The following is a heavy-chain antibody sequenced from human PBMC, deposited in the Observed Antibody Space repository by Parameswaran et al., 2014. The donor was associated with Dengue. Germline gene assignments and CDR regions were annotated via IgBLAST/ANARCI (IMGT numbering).Heavy chain of an antibody. J-gene: IGHJ4*02. V-gene: IGHV4-4*07. CDR3: ARDWGTTPDY. D-gene: IGHD1-7*01. Sequence: RWIRQPPGKGLEWIGRIYTSGSTNYNPSLKSRVTMSVDTSKNQFSLKLSSVTAADTAVYYCARDWGTTPDYWGQGTLVTVSS. CDR2: IYTSGST.